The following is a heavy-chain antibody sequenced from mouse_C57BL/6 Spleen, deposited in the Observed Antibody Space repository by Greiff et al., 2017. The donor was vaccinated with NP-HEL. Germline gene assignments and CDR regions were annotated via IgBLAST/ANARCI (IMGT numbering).Heavy chain of an antibody. CDR1: GYTFTSYW. CDR3: ARYYYGSSYTWFAY. CDR2: IDPSDSYT. J-gene: IGHJ3*01. D-gene: IGHD1-1*01. Sequence: QVQLQQPGAELVKPGASVKLSCKASGYTFTSYWMQWVKQRPGQGLEWIGEIDPSDSYTNYNQKFKGKATLTVDTSSSTAYMRLSSLTSEDSAVYYCARYYYGSSYTWFAYWGQGTLVTVSA. V-gene: IGHV1-50*01.